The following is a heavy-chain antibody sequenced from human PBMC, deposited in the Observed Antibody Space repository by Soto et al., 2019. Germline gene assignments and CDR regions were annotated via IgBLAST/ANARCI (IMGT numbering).Heavy chain of an antibody. J-gene: IGHJ4*01. CDR2: ISSHSNYK. CDR1: GFTVYSYS. V-gene: IGHV3-21*01. D-gene: IGHD3-22*01. CDR3: VRDNPNDSSGYSFFE. Sequence: XGSLGLSFEASGFTVYSYSVYGVRQAPGKGLEWVASISSHSNYKYYADSVKGRFTISRDNAKNSLFLQMDRLRAEDTAVYYCVRDNPNDSSGYSFFEWGQGTLVTVSS.